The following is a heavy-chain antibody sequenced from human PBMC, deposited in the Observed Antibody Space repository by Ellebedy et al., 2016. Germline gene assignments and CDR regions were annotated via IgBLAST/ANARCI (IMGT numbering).Heavy chain of an antibody. J-gene: IGHJ4*02. Sequence: ASVKVSXXASGYTFTGYYMHWVRQAPGQGLEWMGWINPNSGGTNYAQKFQGWVTMTRDTSISTAYMELSRLRSDDTAVYYCARGKLERRREAGYWGQGTLVTVSS. V-gene: IGHV1-2*04. D-gene: IGHD1-1*01. CDR3: ARGKLERRREAGY. CDR2: INPNSGGT. CDR1: GYTFTGYY.